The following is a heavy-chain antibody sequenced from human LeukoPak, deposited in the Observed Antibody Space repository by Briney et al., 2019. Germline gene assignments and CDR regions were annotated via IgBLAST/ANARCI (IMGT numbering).Heavy chain of an antibody. Sequence: SETLSLTCAVSGYFITSGYYWGWIRQPPGKGLEWIGIMYHSGSTYYNSSLKSRVTISVDTSKNQFSLMLRSVTAADTAVYYCARENTWALRAYCGGDCYDAFDIWGQGTMVTVSS. CDR2: MYHSGST. V-gene: IGHV4-38-2*02. D-gene: IGHD2-21*01. J-gene: IGHJ3*02. CDR1: GYFITSGYY. CDR3: ARENTWALRAYCGGDCYDAFDI.